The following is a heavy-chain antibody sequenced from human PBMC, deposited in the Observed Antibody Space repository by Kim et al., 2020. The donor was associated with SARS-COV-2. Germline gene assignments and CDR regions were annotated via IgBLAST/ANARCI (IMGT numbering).Heavy chain of an antibody. CDR2: IKSKTDGGTT. J-gene: IGHJ5*02. D-gene: IGHD6-19*01. CDR1: GFTFSNAW. Sequence: GGSLRLSCAASGFTFSNAWMSWVRQAPGKGLEWVGRIKSKTDGGTTDYAAPVKGRFTISRDDSKNTLYLQMNSLKTEDTAVYYCTTDTWQWLVQEGINWFDPWGQGTLVTVSS. V-gene: IGHV3-15*01. CDR3: TTDTWQWLVQEGINWFDP.